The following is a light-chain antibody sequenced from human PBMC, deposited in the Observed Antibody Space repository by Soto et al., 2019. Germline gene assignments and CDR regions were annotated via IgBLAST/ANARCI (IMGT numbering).Light chain of an antibody. V-gene: IGKV3-15*01. CDR3: QQYDNWPQT. CDR1: QSVRSY. J-gene: IGKJ1*01. CDR2: DAS. Sequence: EIVMTQSPATLSVSPGERATLSCGASQSVRSYLAWYQQKPGQAPRLLIHDASTRAPGIPARFSGSGSGTDFTLTISSLQSEDFAVYYCQQYDNWPQTFGQGTKVDNK.